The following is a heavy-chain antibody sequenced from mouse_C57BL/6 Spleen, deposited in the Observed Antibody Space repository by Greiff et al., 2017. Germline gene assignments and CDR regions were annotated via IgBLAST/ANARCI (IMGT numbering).Heavy chain of an antibody. J-gene: IGHJ3*01. CDR3: AGGNYDWFAY. CDR1: GFSLSTSGMG. Sequence: QVTLKVCGPGILQSSQTLSLTCSFSGFSLSTSGMGVSWIRQPSGKGLEWLAHIYWDDDKRYNPSLKSRLTISKDTSRNQVFLKITSVDTADTATYYCAGGNYDWFAYWGQGTLVTVSA. CDR2: IYWDDDK. V-gene: IGHV8-12*01. D-gene: IGHD2-1*01.